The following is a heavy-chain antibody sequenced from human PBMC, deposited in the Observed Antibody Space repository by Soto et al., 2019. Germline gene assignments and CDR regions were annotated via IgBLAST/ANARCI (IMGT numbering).Heavy chain of an antibody. J-gene: IGHJ6*02. CDR3: AKVYYYYYYGMDV. Sequence: GGSLRLSCAASGFTFRTNAMSWVRQAPGKGLEWVSAISDSGGSTYYADSVKGRFTVSRDNSKNTLYLQMNSLRAEDTAIYYCAKVYYYYYYGMDVWGQGTTVTVSS. CDR2: ISDSGGST. CDR1: GFTFRTNA. V-gene: IGHV3-23*01.